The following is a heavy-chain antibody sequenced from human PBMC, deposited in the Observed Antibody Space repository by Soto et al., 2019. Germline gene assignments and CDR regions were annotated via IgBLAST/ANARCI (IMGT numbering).Heavy chain of an antibody. CDR2: INHSGST. D-gene: IGHD2-2*01. Sequence: PSETLSLTCAVYGGSFSGYYWSWIRQPPGKGLEWIGEINHSGSTNYNPSLKSRVTISVDTSKNQFSLKLSSVTAADTAVYYCARAFRWDIVVVPAQTSRRKWFDPWGQGTLVSSSS. J-gene: IGHJ5*02. CDR1: GGSFSGYY. CDR3: ARAFRWDIVVVPAQTSRRKWFDP. V-gene: IGHV4-34*01.